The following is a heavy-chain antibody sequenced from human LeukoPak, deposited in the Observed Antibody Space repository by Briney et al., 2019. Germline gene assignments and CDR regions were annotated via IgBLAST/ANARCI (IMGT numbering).Heavy chain of an antibody. J-gene: IGHJ3*02. V-gene: IGHV3-23*01. CDR3: ARDPNGDYIGAFDM. CDR1: GFTFSAYA. Sequence: GGSLRLSCTASGFTFSAYAMMWVRHAPGKGPEWVSAIRGGGGSAFYADSVKGRFTISGDNSKYTLFLQMNSLRAEDTAVYYCARDPNGDYIGAFDMWGPGTMVTVSS. CDR2: IRGGGGSA. D-gene: IGHD4-17*01.